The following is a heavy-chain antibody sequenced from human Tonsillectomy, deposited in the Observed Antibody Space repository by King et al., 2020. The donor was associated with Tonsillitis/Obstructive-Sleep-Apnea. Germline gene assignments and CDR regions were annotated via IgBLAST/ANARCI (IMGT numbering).Heavy chain of an antibody. J-gene: IGHJ4*02. V-gene: IGHV4-31*03. Sequence: QLQESGPGLVKPSQTLSLTCTVSGGSISSGGYYWSWIRQHPGKSLEWIGYIYYSGSTYYNPSLKSRVTISVDTSKNQFSLKLGSVTAADTAVYYCARGGYCSGGSCPLAYFDYWGQGTLVTVSS. CDR1: GGSISSGGYY. D-gene: IGHD2-15*01. CDR3: ARGGYCSGGSCPLAYFDY. CDR2: IYYSGST.